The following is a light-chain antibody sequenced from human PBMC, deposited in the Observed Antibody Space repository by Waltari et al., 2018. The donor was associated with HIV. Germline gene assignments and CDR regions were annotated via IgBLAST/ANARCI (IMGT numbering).Light chain of an antibody. J-gene: IGLJ1*01. CDR1: SSDVGGYNY. V-gene: IGLV2-8*01. CDR2: EVS. Sequence: QSALTQPPSAYGSPGQSVTISCTGTSSDVGGYNYASWYQQHPGKAPKLMIYEVSKRPSGVPDRFSGSKSGNTASLTVSGLQPEDEADYYCSSYAGSNNFVFGTGTKVTVL. CDR3: SSYAGSNNFV.